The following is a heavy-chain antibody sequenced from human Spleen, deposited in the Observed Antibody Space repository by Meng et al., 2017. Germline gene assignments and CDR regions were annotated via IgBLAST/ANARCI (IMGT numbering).Heavy chain of an antibody. J-gene: IGHJ4*02. CDR1: GYTFTSYG. V-gene: IGHV1-18*01. CDR3: ARDTPGIVGATESVDY. D-gene: IGHD1-26*01. Sequence: ASVKVSCKASGYTFTSYGISWVRQAPGQGLEWMGWISAYNGNTNYAQKLQGRVTMTTDTSTSTAYMELRSLRSDDTAVYYCARDTPGIVGATESVDYWGQGTLVTVSS. CDR2: ISAYNGNT.